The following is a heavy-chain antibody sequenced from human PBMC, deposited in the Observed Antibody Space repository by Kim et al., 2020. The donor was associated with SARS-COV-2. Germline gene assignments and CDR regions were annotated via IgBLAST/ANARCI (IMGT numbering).Heavy chain of an antibody. CDR3: ARPRGGIAAAGVDY. V-gene: IGHV3-30*04. CDR2: ISYDGSNK. D-gene: IGHD6-13*01. J-gene: IGHJ4*02. Sequence: GGSLRLFCAASGFTFSSYAMHWVRQAPGKGLEWVAVISYDGSNKYYADSVKGRFTISRDNSKNTLYLQMNSLRAEDTAVYYCARPRGGIAAAGVDYWGQGTLVTVSS. CDR1: GFTFSSYA.